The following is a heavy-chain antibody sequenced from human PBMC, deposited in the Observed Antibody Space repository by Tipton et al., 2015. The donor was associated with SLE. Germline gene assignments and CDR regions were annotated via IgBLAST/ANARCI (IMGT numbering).Heavy chain of an antibody. Sequence: LRLSCTVSGGSISSHYWSWIRQPPGKGLEWIGYVYSSGSTKYNPSLKSRVTISVDTSKNQFSLKLSSVTAADTAVYYCAGDLWYGGNSAPHAFDIWGQGTMVTVSS. D-gene: IGHD4-23*01. CDR2: VYSSGST. CDR3: AGDLWYGGNSAPHAFDI. CDR1: GGSISSHY. J-gene: IGHJ3*02. V-gene: IGHV4-59*11.